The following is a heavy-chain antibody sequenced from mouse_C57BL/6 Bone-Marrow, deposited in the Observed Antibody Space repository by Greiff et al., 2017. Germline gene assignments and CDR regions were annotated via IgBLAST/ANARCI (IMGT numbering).Heavy chain of an antibody. CDR2: IDPSDSYT. J-gene: IGHJ4*01. CDR3: ARLAMDY. Sequence: QVQLKQPGAELVMPGASVKLSCKASGYTFTSYWMHWVKQRPGQGLEWIGEIDPSDSYTNYNQKFKGKSTLTVDKSSSTAYMQLSSLTSEDSAVYYCARLAMDYWGQGTSVTVSS. V-gene: IGHV1-69*01. CDR1: GYTFTSYW.